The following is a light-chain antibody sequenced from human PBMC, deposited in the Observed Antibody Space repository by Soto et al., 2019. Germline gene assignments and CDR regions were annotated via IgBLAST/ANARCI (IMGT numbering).Light chain of an antibody. Sequence: IQMTQSPSTLSASVGDRVTITCRASQSISSWLAWYQQKPGKAPKLLIYDASSLESGVPSRFSGSGSGTEFTLTISSLQPDDFATYYCQQYNSYSPWTFGQGTRLEI. CDR2: DAS. V-gene: IGKV1-5*01. J-gene: IGKJ5*01. CDR3: QQYNSYSPWT. CDR1: QSISSW.